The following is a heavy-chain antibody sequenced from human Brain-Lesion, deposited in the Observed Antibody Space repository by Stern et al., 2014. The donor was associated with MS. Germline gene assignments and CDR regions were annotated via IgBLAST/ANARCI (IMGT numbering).Heavy chain of an antibody. J-gene: IGHJ6*02. Sequence: QDQLVQSGAEVKKPGASVKVSCKTSGYIFTGYYIHWVRQAPGQGLEWMAWLNPNTGGTKYAQKFQGRVTMSRDTSISTAYVELSSLTSDDTAVYYCARDQRGITIFGVVTDYYYLGMDVWGQGTTVTVSS. CDR2: LNPNTGGT. D-gene: IGHD3-3*01. CDR3: ARDQRGITIFGVVTDYYYLGMDV. V-gene: IGHV1-2*02. CDR1: GYIFTGYY.